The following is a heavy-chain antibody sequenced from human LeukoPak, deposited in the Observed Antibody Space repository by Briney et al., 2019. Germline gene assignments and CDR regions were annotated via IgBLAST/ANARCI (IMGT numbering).Heavy chain of an antibody. V-gene: IGHV4-39*01. CDR1: GDSIRSSIYY. CDR2: VYYDGSA. J-gene: IGHJ4*02. CDR3: ARPLTRGGTYYV. D-gene: IGHD1-26*01. Sequence: SETLSLTCGVSGDSIRSSIYYWGWIRQPPGKGLEWIGSVYYDGSAYYNPSLKSRVTISVDTSKNQLSLKLSSVTTADTAVYYCARPLTRGGTYYVWGQGTLVTVSS.